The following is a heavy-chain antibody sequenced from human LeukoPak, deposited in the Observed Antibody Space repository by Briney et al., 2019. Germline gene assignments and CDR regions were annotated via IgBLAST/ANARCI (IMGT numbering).Heavy chain of an antibody. Sequence: PGGSLRLSCAASGFTFSSYAMSWVRQAPGKGLEWVSVIYSGGSTYYADSVKGRFTIPRDNSKNTLYLQMNSLRAEDTAVYYCARTDTAMAKRGFDYWGQGTLVTVSS. CDR1: GFTFSSYA. D-gene: IGHD5-18*01. CDR2: IYSGGST. V-gene: IGHV3-53*01. J-gene: IGHJ4*02. CDR3: ARTDTAMAKRGFDY.